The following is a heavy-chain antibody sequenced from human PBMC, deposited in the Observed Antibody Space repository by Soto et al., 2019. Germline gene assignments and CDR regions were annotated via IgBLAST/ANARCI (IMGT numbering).Heavy chain of an antibody. CDR3: ARQSSGWYNWFDP. CDR2: IYYSGSI. J-gene: IGHJ5*02. CDR1: GGSISSSSYY. V-gene: IGHV4-39*01. D-gene: IGHD6-19*01. Sequence: SETLSLTCSVSGGSISSSSYYWGWIRQPPGKGLEWIGSIYYSGSIYYNPSLKSRVTISVDTSKNQFSLKLSFVTAAETAVYYCARQSSGWYNWFDPWGQGTLVTVS.